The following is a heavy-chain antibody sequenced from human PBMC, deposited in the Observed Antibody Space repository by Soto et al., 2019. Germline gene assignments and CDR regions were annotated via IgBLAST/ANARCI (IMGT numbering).Heavy chain of an antibody. CDR2: IYPGDSDT. V-gene: IGHV5-51*01. Sequence: PGESLKISCKGSGYSFTSYWIGWVRQMPGKGLEWMGIIYPGDSDTRYSPSFQGQVTISADKSISTAYLQWSSLKASDTAMYYCARQDSVFGVVSLRHYGMHGWGQGATVAVYS. CDR3: ARQDSVFGVVSLRHYGMHG. CDR1: GYSFTSYW. J-gene: IGHJ6*01. D-gene: IGHD3-3*01.